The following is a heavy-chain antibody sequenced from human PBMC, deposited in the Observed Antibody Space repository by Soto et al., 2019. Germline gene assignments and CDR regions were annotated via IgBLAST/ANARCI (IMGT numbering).Heavy chain of an antibody. Sequence: QVQLQQWGAGLLKPSETLSLTCAVYGGSFSGYYWSWIRQPPGKGLEWIGEINHSGSTNYNPSLKSRVTISVDTSKNQFSLKLSSVTAADTAVYYCARGRGLVVPVVRGVKFDPWGQGTLVTVSS. CDR3: ARGRGLVVPVVRGVKFDP. CDR1: GGSFSGYY. CDR2: INHSGST. V-gene: IGHV4-34*01. D-gene: IGHD3-10*01. J-gene: IGHJ5*02.